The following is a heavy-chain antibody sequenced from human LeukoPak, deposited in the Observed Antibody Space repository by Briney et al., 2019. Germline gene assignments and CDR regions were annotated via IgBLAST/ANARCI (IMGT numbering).Heavy chain of an antibody. J-gene: IGHJ5*02. CDR3: ARGVVVVPAATRWFDP. V-gene: IGHV3-7*04. D-gene: IGHD2-2*01. CDR2: IKKDGSEK. CDR1: GFTFSSYW. Sequence: GGSLRLSCAASGFTFSSYWMSWVRQAPGKGLEWVANIKKDGSEKYYVDSVKGRFTISRDSAKTSLYLQMNSLRAEDTAVYYCARGVVVVPAATRWFDPWGQGTLVTVSS.